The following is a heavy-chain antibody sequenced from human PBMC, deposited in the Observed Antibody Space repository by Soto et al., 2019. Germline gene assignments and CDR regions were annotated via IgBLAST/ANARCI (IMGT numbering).Heavy chain of an antibody. CDR2: IIPIFGTA. Sequence: QVQLVQSGAEVKKPGSSVKVSCKASGGTFSSYAISWVRQAPRQGLEWMGGIIPIFGTANYAQKFQGRVTITADESTRTAYMELRSLRSEDTAVYYCAINAREGFYGSGSYNDYWGQGTLVTVSS. V-gene: IGHV1-69*01. CDR3: AINAREGFYGSGSYNDY. CDR1: GGTFSSYA. J-gene: IGHJ4*02. D-gene: IGHD3-10*01.